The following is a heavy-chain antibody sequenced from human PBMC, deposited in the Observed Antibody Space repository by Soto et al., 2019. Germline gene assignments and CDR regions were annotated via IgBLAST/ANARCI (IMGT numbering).Heavy chain of an antibody. V-gene: IGHV1-8*01. D-gene: IGHD1-26*01. J-gene: IGHJ4*02. CDR2: MNPNSGNT. CDR1: GYTCTSYD. CDR3: ARDQVGAVDY. Sequence: QVQLVQSGAEVKKPGASVKVSCKASGYTCTSYDINWVRQATGQGLAWMGGMNPNSGNTGYAQKIQGRVTMTRTTSISTAYLEMSSLRSEDTAVYYWARDQVGAVDYWGQGTLVTVSS.